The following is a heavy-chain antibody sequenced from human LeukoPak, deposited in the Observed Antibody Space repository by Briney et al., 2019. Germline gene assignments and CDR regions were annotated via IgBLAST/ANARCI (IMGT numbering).Heavy chain of an antibody. D-gene: IGHD6-13*01. CDR1: GFTFSNAW. J-gene: IGHJ4*02. Sequence: GGSLRLSCAASGFTFSNAWMSWVRQAPGKGLEWVGRIKSKTDGGTTDYAAPVKGRFTISRDDSKNTLYLQMNSLKTEDTAVYYCTTDDPIAAAGPYFDYWGQGTLVTVSS. CDR3: TTDDPIAAAGPYFDY. CDR2: IKSKTDGGTT. V-gene: IGHV3-15*01.